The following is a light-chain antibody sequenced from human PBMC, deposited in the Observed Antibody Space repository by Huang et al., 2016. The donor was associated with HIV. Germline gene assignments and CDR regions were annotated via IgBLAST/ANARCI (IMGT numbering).Light chain of an antibody. CDR1: RSVSSY. J-gene: IGKJ1*01. V-gene: IGKV3-11*01. CDR3: QQRSSWPPP. Sequence: EIVLTQSPATLSLSPGERATLSCRASRSVSSYLAWYQQTPGQAPSLLIYDASNSATGIPLRFSGGGSGTDFTLTISSLQTEDFAVDYCQQRSSWPPPFGQGTKVEIK. CDR2: DAS.